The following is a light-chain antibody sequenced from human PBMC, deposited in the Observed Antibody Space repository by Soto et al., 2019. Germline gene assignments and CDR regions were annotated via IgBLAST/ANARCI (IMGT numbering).Light chain of an antibody. J-gene: IGKJ5*01. Sequence: EIVLTQSPATLSLSPGERATLSCRASQSVSSYLAWYQQKPGQAPRLLIYDASNRATGIPDRFGGNGSGTDFTLTISRLEPDDFAVYYCQKYGSSSITFGQGTRLEIK. V-gene: IGKV3-20*01. CDR2: DAS. CDR3: QKYGSSSIT. CDR1: QSVSSY.